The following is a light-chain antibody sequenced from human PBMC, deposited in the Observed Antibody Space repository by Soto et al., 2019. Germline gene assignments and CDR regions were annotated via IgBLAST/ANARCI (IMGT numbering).Light chain of an antibody. V-gene: IGLV1-40*01. CDR3: QSYDSSLRIV. CDR1: SSNIGAGYD. J-gene: IGLJ3*02. CDR2: GNT. Sequence: QSVLTQPPSVSGAPGQRVTISCTGSSSNIGAGYDVHWYQQLPGTAPILLIYGNTNRPSGVPDRFSGSKSGTSASLAITGLQAEDEADYYCQSYDSSLRIVFGGGTKPTVL.